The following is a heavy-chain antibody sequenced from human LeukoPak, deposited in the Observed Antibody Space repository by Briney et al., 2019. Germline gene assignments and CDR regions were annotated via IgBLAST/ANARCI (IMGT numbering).Heavy chain of an antibody. CDR3: AKYYYDSSGYYDAAPLDS. CDR2: ISDNGYTT. V-gene: IGHV3-23*01. D-gene: IGHD3-22*01. CDR1: GFTFSTYA. J-gene: IGHJ4*02. Sequence: GGSLSLSCAASGFTFSTYAMTWVRQAPGKGLEWVSSISDNGYTTYYADSVRGRFTISRDNSKNTVYLQMIGRRAEDTAVYFCAKYYYDSSGYYDAAPLDSWGQGTLVTVFS.